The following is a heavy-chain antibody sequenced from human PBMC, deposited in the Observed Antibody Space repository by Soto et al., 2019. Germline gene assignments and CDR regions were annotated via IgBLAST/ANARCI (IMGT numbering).Heavy chain of an antibody. D-gene: IGHD2-2*01. CDR3: ASPVVPAAMGGPYFYGIDV. Sequence: EVQLVESGGGLVQPGGSLRLSCAASGFTFSGHWMHWVRQAPGKGLVWVSRINGDGSGTNYADFVKGRFTISRDNAESTLYLQMNSLRAEDTAVYYCASPVVPAAMGGPYFYGIDVWGQGTTVTVSS. J-gene: IGHJ6*02. CDR1: GFTFSGHW. CDR2: INGDGSGT. V-gene: IGHV3-74*01.